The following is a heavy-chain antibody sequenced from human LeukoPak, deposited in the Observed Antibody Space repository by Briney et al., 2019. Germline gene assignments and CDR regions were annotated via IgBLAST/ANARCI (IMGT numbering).Heavy chain of an antibody. CDR2: ISSSSSYI. D-gene: IGHD6-19*01. V-gene: IGHV3-21*01. CDR3: ARARTHSGLFGY. Sequence: PGGSLRLSCAASGFTFSTYSMNWVRQAPGKGLEWVSSISSSSSYIFFADSLKDRFTISRDKAKNSLFLQMNSLRAEDTAVYYCARARTHSGLFGYWGQGTLVTVSS. J-gene: IGHJ4*02. CDR1: GFTFSTYS.